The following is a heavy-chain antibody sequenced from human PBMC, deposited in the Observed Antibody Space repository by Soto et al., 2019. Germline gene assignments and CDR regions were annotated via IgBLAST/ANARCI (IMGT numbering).Heavy chain of an antibody. D-gene: IGHD2-21*01. CDR1: GGSITSYN. V-gene: IGHV4-59*01. CDR2: VYNSGST. J-gene: IGHJ5*02. Sequence: SDTLSLTCTVSGGSITSYNWNWLRQPPGKALEWIGYVYNSGSTNYNPSLKSRVTISVDTSKNQFSLKVNSVTAADTAVYYCARRAVVAVTGSLDNWLDPWGQGILVTVSS. CDR3: ARRAVVAVTGSLDNWLDP.